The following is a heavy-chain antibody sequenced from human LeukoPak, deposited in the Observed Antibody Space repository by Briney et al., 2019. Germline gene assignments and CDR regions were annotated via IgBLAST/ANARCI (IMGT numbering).Heavy chain of an antibody. D-gene: IGHD3-10*01. CDR3: ARDRRRFGELSYRAFDY. CDR1: GLTFSDYY. Sequence: GGSLRLSCAASGLTFSDYYMSWIRQAPGKGLEWVSYISSSGSTIYYADSVKGRFTISRDNAKNSLYLQMNSLRAEDTAVYYCARDRRRFGELSYRAFDYWGQGTLVTVSS. CDR2: ISSSGSTI. J-gene: IGHJ4*02. V-gene: IGHV3-11*01.